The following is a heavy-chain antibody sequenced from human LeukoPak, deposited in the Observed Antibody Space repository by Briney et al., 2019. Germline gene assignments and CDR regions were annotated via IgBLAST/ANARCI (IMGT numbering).Heavy chain of an antibody. D-gene: IGHD2-2*01. J-gene: IGHJ4*02. Sequence: GGSLRLSCGASGFSFSNFLMSWIRQAPGKGLERVANMNPDGSATYYLDSVKGRFTISRDNAKTSVYLQMNSLRPDDTAVYYCARTLVEVPGHSDLFDFWGQGTLVTVSS. CDR1: GFSFSNFL. V-gene: IGHV3-7*01. CDR2: MNPDGSAT. CDR3: ARTLVEVPGHSDLFDF.